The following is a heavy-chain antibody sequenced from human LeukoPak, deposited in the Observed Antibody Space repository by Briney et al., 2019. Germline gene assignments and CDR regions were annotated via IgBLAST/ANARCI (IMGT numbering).Heavy chain of an antibody. J-gene: IGHJ3*02. V-gene: IGHV1-3*01. CDR2: INAGNGNT. CDR1: GYTFTSYA. Sequence: ASVKVSCKASGYTFTSYAMHWVRQAPGQRLEWMGWINAGNGNTKYSQKFQGKVTITRDTSASTAYMELSSLRSEDTAVYYCARARRPYYYDSSGSTPRGIFAFDIWGQGTMVTVSS. CDR3: ARARRPYYYDSSGSTPRGIFAFDI. D-gene: IGHD3-22*01.